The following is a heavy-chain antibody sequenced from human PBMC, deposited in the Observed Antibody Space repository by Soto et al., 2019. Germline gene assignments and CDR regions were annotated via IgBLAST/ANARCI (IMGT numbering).Heavy chain of an antibody. CDR3: ARGSYDYVWGSYRFDY. D-gene: IGHD3-16*01. CDR1: GGSISRGGYY. V-gene: IGHV4-31*03. Sequence: QVQLQESGPGLVKPSQTLSLTCTVSGGSISRGGYYWSWIRQHPGKGLEWIGYIYYSGSTYYNPSLKSRVTISVDTSKNQFSLKLSSVTAADTAVYYCARGSYDYVWGSYRFDYWGQGTLVTVSS. CDR2: IYYSGST. J-gene: IGHJ4*02.